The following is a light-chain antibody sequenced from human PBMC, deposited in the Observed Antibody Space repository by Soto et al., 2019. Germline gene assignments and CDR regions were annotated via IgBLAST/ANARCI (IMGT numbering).Light chain of an antibody. V-gene: IGKV3-15*01. Sequence: EIVMTQSPATLSVSPGERVTISCRASQGLSSSLAWYQQKPGQAPRLLISRASTRDTGIPARFSGSGSGTEFTLTISSLQSEDFAIYYCQQYNNWPRITFGQGTRLEI. CDR1: QGLSSS. CDR3: QQYNNWPRIT. J-gene: IGKJ5*01. CDR2: RAS.